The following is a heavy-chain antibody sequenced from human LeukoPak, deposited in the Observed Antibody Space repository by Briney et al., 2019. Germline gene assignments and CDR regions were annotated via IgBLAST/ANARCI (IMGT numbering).Heavy chain of an antibody. CDR3: ARTHEHAFDI. Sequence: SETLSLTCAVYGGSFSGYYWSWIRQPPGKGLEWIGEINHSGSTNYNPSLKSRVTISVDTSKNQFSLKLSSVTAADTAVYYCARTHEHAFDIWAKGQWSPSLQ. V-gene: IGHV4-34*01. CDR1: GGSFSGYY. J-gene: IGHJ3*02. CDR2: INHSGST.